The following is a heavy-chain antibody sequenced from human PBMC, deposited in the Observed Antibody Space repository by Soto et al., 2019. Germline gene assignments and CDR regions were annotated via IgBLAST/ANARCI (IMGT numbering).Heavy chain of an antibody. CDR3: AVNQGYCSGGSCPVTVGVKPYYYYMDV. CDR2: IYYSGST. Sequence: SETLSLTCTVSGGSISSYYWSWIRQPPGKGLEWIGYIYYSGSTNYNPSLKSRVTISVDTSKNQFSLKLSSVTAADTAVYYCAVNQGYCSGGSCPVTVGVKPYYYYMDVWGKGTTVTVSS. J-gene: IGHJ6*03. D-gene: IGHD2-15*01. CDR1: GGSISSYY. V-gene: IGHV4-59*01.